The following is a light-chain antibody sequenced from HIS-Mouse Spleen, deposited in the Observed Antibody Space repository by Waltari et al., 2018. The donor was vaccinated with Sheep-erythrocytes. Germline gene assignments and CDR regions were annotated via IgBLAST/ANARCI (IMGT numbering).Light chain of an antibody. J-gene: IGLJ3*02. Sequence: QSALTQPASVSGSPGQSITISCTGTSSDVGSYNLVPWYQQHPGKAPKLMIYEGSKRPSWVSNRCSGSKAGNTASLTISGLQAEDEADYYCCSYAGSSTPWVFGGGTKLTVL. CDR3: CSYAGSSTPWV. CDR2: EGS. V-gene: IGLV2-23*01. CDR1: SSDVGSYNL.